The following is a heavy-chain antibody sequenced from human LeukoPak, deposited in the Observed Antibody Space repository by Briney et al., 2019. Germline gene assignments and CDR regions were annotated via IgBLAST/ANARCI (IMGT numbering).Heavy chain of an antibody. V-gene: IGHV3-23*01. CDR3: AKQAYDSSGYYYVPKEYFDY. CDR1: GFTFSSYA. J-gene: IGHJ4*02. D-gene: IGHD3-22*01. CDR2: ISGSGGST. Sequence: GGSLRLSCAASGFTFSSYAMSRVRQAPGKGLEWVSDISGSGGSTYYADSVKGRFTISRDNSKNTLYLQMNSLRAEDTAVYYCAKQAYDSSGYYYVPKEYFDYWGQGTLVTVSS.